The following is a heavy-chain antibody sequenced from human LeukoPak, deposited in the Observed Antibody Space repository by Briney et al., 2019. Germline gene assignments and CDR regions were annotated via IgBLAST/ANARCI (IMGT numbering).Heavy chain of an antibody. D-gene: IGHD3-22*01. J-gene: IGHJ5*02. Sequence: SETLSLTCILPVDSLCSNTYYCGWIRHPPGKGLEWIGTIYYSGSTYSNPSLKSRVTISLDTSQNQFSLTLSSVTAADTAVYYCARTDSSGYPRFDPWGEGTLVTVSS. CDR3: ARTDSSGYPRFDP. V-gene: IGHV4-39*07. CDR1: VDSLCSNTYY. CDR2: IYYSGST.